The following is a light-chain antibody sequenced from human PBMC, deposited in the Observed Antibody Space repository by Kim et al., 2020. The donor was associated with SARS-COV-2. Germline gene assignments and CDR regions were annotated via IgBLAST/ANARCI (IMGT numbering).Light chain of an antibody. CDR1: SGSIASNY. J-gene: IGLJ3*02. CDR3: QSYDSSNQRV. CDR2: EDS. Sequence: NFMLTQPHSVSESPGKTVTISCTRSSGSIASNYVQWYQQRPGSAPTTVIYEDSQRPSGVPDRFSGSIDSSSNSASLTISGLKTEDEADYYCQSYDSSNQRVFGGGTQLTVL. V-gene: IGLV6-57*04.